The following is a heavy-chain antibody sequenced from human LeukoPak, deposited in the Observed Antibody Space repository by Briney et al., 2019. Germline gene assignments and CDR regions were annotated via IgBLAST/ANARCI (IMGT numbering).Heavy chain of an antibody. CDR2: FDPEDGET. Sequence: VSVKVSCKVSGYTLTELSMHWVRQAPGKGLEWMGGFDPEDGETIYAQKFQGRVTITADESTSTAYMELSSLRSEDTAVYYCARSPDGYNRQGFDYWGQGTLVTVSS. D-gene: IGHD5-24*01. V-gene: IGHV1-24*01. CDR3: ARSPDGYNRQGFDY. CDR1: GYTLTELS. J-gene: IGHJ4*02.